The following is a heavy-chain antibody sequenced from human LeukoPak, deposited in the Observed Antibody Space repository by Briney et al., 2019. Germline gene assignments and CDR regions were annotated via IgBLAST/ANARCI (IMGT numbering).Heavy chain of an antibody. CDR2: INSDGTTT. J-gene: IGHJ4*02. Sequence: GGSLRLSCAASGFTLSTYWMHWVRQAPGKGLVWVSRINSDGTTTTYADSVKGRFTISRDNSKNTLYLQMNSLRAEDTAVYYCARDGSSGWYDGYFDYWGQGTLVTVSS. V-gene: IGHV3-74*01. D-gene: IGHD6-19*01. CDR3: ARDGSSGWYDGYFDY. CDR1: GFTLSTYW.